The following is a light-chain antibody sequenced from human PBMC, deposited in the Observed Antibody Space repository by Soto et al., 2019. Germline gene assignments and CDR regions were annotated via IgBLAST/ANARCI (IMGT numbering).Light chain of an antibody. V-gene: IGKV1-39*01. CDR2: ATS. J-gene: IGKJ5*01. CDR3: QQNYSPPPIT. Sequence: DIQMTQSRSSLSASVVDRVTITCGPSQNVAHFLNWYQQKPGKAPKLLIYATSSLHSGVPSRFSGSGFGTDFTLTISSLQTEDFATYYCQQNYSPPPITFGQGTRLEIK. CDR1: QNVAHF.